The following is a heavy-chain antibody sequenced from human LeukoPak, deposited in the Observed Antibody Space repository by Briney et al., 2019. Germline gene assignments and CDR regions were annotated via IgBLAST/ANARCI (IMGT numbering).Heavy chain of an antibody. CDR3: AKLGAAVAGTGDY. CDR2: ISGSGGST. J-gene: IGHJ4*02. Sequence: GGSLRLSCAASGFTFSSYAMSWVRQAPGKGLEWVSAISGSGGSTYYEDSMKGRFTISRDNSKNTLYLQMNSLRAEDTAVYYCAKLGAAVAGTGDYWGQGTLVTVSS. D-gene: IGHD6-19*01. V-gene: IGHV3-23*01. CDR1: GFTFSSYA.